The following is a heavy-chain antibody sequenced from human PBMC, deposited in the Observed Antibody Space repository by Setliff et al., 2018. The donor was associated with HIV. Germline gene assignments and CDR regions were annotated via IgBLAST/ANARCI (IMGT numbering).Heavy chain of an antibody. D-gene: IGHD3-3*01. J-gene: IGHJ4*02. CDR1: GYSFTGHS. CDR2: INTRKGDA. CDR3: ARDRVFGVTFPVYCFDT. Sequence: GASVKVSCKASGYSFTGHSVHWLRQAPGLGPVWLAVINTRKGDAIVARNFQGRVTLARDTSTNTVYMELISLTSEDTAVYYCARDRVFGVTFPVYCFDTWGQGTRVTVSS. V-gene: IGHV1-46*01.